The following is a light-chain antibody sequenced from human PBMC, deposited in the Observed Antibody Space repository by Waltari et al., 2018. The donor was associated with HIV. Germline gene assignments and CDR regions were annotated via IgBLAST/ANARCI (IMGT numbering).Light chain of an antibody. J-gene: IGKJ5*01. CDR2: AAS. CDR1: QGLSTW. V-gene: IGKV1D-16*02. CDR3: QQYKSYPLT. Sequence: QINQAPIPLSASCRSKSPIPCSAKQGLSTWLAWYQQRPEKAPKSLIYAASSLQSGVPSRFRGSGSETDFTLTINSLQSEDSATYYCQQYKSYPLTFGQGTRLEIK.